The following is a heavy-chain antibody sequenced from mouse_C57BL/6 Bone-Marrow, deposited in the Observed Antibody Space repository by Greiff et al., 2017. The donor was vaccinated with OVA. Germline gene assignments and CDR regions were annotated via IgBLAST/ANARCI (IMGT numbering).Heavy chain of an antibody. J-gene: IGHJ2*01. V-gene: IGHV2-9-1*01. CDR1: GFSLTSYA. Sequence: VQVVESGPGLVAPSQSLSITCTVSGFSLTSYAISWVRQPPGKGLEWLGVIWTGGGTNYNSALKSRLSISKDNSKSQVFLKMNSLQTDDTARYYCARNRHYYGYYFDYWGQGTTLTVSS. CDR3: ARNRHYYGYYFDY. D-gene: IGHD1-2*01. CDR2: IWTGGGT.